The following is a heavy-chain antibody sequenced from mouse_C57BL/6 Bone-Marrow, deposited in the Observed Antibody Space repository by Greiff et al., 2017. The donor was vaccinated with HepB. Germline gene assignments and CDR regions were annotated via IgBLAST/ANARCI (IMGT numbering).Heavy chain of an antibody. Sequence: VQLQQPGAELVKPGASVKMSCKASGYTFTSYWITWVKQRPGQGLEWIGDIYPGSGSTNYNEKFKSKATLTVDTSSSTAYMQLSSLTSEDSAVYYGAVPYYYGSSYWYFDVWGTGTTVTVSS. V-gene: IGHV1-55*01. D-gene: IGHD1-1*01. CDR1: GYTFTSYW. CDR2: IYPGSGST. CDR3: AVPYYYGSSYWYFDV. J-gene: IGHJ1*03.